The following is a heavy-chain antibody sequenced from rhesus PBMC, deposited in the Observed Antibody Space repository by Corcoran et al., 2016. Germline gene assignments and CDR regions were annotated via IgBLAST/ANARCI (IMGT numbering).Heavy chain of an antibody. V-gene: IGHV4-173*01. CDR1: GGSISSNY. D-gene: IGHD1-20*01. Sequence: QLQLQESGPGLVKPSETLSLTCAVSGGSISSNYWSWIRQPPGKGLEWFGRISCSGGNTDYSPSLKSRVTSSTDTARNQFSLNLSSVTTADTAVYYCARGIAGTTSLYIDLWGPGTPITISS. CDR3: ARGIAGTTSLYIDL. CDR2: ISCSGGNT. J-gene: IGHJ2*01.